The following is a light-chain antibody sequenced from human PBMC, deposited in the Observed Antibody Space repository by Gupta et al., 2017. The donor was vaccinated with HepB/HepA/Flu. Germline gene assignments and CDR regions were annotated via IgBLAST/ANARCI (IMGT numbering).Light chain of an antibody. J-gene: IGKJ4*01. CDR1: QGISSD. V-gene: IGKV1-9*01. CDR3: QQLNSYPPT. Sequence: DIQLTQSPSFLSASVGDRVTIICRASQGISSDLGWYQQKPGKAPKLLIYAASTLQSGVPSRFSGSGSGTEFSLTISGLQPEDLATFYCQQLNSYPPTFGGGTKVEIK. CDR2: AAS.